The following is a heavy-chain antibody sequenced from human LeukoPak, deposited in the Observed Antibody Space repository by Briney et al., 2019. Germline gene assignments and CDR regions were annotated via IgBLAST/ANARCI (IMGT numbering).Heavy chain of an antibody. CDR1: GFTFSSYT. CDR3: ARAVLGTSYYMDV. CDR2: IGTSTTTI. V-gene: IGHV3-48*01. D-gene: IGHD7-27*01. J-gene: IGHJ6*03. Sequence: PGGSLRLSCAASGFTFSSYTMNWVRQPPGKGLEWVSNIGTSTTTIYYADSVKGRFTISRDNAKNSLYLQMNSLRAEDTAVYYCARAVLGTSYYMDVWGKGTTVTVSS.